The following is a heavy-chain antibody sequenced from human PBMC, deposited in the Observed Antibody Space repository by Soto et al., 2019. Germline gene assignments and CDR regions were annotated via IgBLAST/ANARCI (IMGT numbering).Heavy chain of an antibody. CDR2: IHYSGST. J-gene: IGHJ5*02. Sequence: QVQLQESGPGLVKPSATLSLTCTVSVVSISPYYWTWIRQPPGKGLEWIGNIHYSGSTSYNPSIKARLTMSVDTSENRLSLALISATDADTAVYYCARGRITVAGLTPWGQGTLVTVSS. CDR3: ARGRITVAGLTP. V-gene: IGHV4-59*12. D-gene: IGHD6-19*01. CDR1: VVSISPYY.